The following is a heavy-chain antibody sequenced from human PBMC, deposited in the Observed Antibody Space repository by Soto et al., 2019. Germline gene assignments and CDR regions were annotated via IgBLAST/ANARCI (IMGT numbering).Heavy chain of an antibody. Sequence: SETLSLTCTVSGGSISSGDYYWSWIRQPPGKGLEWIGYIYYSGSTYYNPSLKSRVTISVDTSKNQFSLKLSSVTAADTAVYYCDRGFGCLEWYGYDYWCQGTLVTVSS. J-gene: IGHJ4*02. CDR1: GGSISSGDYY. CDR3: DRGFGCLEWYGYDY. V-gene: IGHV4-30-4*01. CDR2: IYYSGST. D-gene: IGHD3-3*01.